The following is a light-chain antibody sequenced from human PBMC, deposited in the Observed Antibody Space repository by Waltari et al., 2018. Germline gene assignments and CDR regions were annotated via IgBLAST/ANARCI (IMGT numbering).Light chain of an antibody. CDR2: KVD. J-gene: IGLJ2*01. V-gene: IGLV2-8*01. Sequence: QSALTQPPSPSGSPRQSVTISCTGTSSDLGCYEHVSWYQQHPGTAPKLILYKVDKRPSGVPGRFSGSKSGNTASLTVSGLQAEDESNYYCSAYAGTNKYVLFGGGTKLTVL. CDR3: SAYAGTNKYVL. CDR1: SSDLGCYEH.